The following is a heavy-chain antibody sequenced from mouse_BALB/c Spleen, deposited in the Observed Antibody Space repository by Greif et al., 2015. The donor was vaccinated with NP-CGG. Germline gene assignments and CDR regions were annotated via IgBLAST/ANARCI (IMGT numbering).Heavy chain of an antibody. V-gene: IGHV1-18*01. Sequence: VQLQQSGPELVKPGASMKISCKASGYSFTGYTMNWVKQSHGKNLEWIGLINPYNGGTSYNQKFKGKATLTVDKSSSAGYMELVSLTSEDSAVYCCAGIDTLYAMGCWGQGASVTVSS. CDR1: GYSFTGYT. CDR3: AGIDTLYAMGC. J-gene: IGHJ4*01. D-gene: IGHD5-1-1*01. CDR2: INPYNGGT.